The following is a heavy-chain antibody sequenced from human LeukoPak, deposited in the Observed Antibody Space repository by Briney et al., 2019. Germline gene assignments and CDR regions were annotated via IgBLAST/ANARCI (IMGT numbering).Heavy chain of an antibody. Sequence: SGGSLRLSCAASGFTSRIYAMSWVRQAPGKGLEWVAVVSYDGSNKYYADSVKGRFTISRDNSKNTLYLQMNSLRAEDTAVYYCARDRYSSGWYAFDYWGQGTLVTASS. CDR1: GFTSRIYA. J-gene: IGHJ4*02. D-gene: IGHD6-19*01. CDR2: VSYDGSNK. CDR3: ARDRYSSGWYAFDY. V-gene: IGHV3-30*04.